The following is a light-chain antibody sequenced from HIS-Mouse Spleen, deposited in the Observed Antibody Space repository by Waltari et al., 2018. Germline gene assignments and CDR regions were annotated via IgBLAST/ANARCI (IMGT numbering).Light chain of an antibody. J-gene: IGKJ1*01. V-gene: IGKV1-9*01. CDR2: AAS. CDR1: QGISSY. Sequence: DIQLTQSPSLLSASVGERVTITCRASQGISSYLAWYQQKPGKAPKLLIYAASTLQSGVPSRFSGSGSGTEFTLTISSLQPEDFATYYCQQLNSYPPTFGQGTKVEIK. CDR3: QQLNSYPPT.